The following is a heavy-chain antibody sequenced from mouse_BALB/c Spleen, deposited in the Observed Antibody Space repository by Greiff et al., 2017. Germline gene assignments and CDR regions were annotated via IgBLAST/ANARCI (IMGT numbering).Heavy chain of an antibody. V-gene: IGHV1-7*01. CDR3: ARLLPFAY. D-gene: IGHD1-1*01. CDR2: INPSTGYT. J-gene: IGHJ3*01. Sequence: QVQLQQSGAELAKPGASVKMSCKASGYTFTSYWMHWVKQRPGQGLEWIGYINPSTGYTEYNQKFKDKATLTADKSSSTAYMQLSSLTSEDSAVYYCARLLPFAYGGQGTLVTVSA. CDR1: GYTFTSYW.